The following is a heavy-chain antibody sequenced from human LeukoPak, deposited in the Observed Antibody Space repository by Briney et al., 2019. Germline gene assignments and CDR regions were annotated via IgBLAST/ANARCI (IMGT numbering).Heavy chain of an antibody. V-gene: IGHV3-21*01. CDR3: AREIQQYQLNYYYYMDV. D-gene: IGHD2-2*01. Sequence: KPGGSLRLSWAASGFTFSSYSMNWVRQAPGKGLGWVSSISRSSSYIYYADSVKGRFTISRDNAKNSLYLQMNSLRAEDTAVYYCAREIQQYQLNYYYYMDVWGKGTTVTVSS. CDR2: ISRSSSYI. J-gene: IGHJ6*03. CDR1: GFTFSSYS.